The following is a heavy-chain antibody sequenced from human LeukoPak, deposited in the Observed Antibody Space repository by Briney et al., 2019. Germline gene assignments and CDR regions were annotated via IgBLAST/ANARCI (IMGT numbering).Heavy chain of an antibody. CDR1: GYSFTSYW. D-gene: IGHD2-15*01. J-gene: IGHJ5*02. CDR2: IYPGDSDT. V-gene: IGHV5-51*01. CDR3: AXXXXXXXXXXLPEGFDP. Sequence: GESLKISCKGSGYSFTSYWIGWVRQMPGKGLEWMGIIYPGDSDTRYSPSFQGQVTISADKSISTAYLQGSSLKASDTAMYYCAXXXXXXXXXXLPEGFDPWGQGTLVTVSS.